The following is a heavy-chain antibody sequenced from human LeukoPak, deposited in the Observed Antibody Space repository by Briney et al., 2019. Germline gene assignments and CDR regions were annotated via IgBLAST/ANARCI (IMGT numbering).Heavy chain of an antibody. CDR2: INPNSGGT. CDR1: GYTFTGYY. D-gene: IGHD2-2*02. J-gene: IGHJ6*03. Sequence: GASVKVSCKASGYTFTGYYMHWVRQAPGQGLEWMGWINPNSGGTNYAQKFQGRVTMTRDTSISTAYMELSRLRSDDTAVYYCARQLLYIYYYYMDVWGKGTTVTVSS. CDR3: ARQLLYIYYYYMDV. V-gene: IGHV1-2*02.